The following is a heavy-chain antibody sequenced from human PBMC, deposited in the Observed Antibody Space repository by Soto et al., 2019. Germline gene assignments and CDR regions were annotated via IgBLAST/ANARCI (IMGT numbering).Heavy chain of an antibody. CDR3: ARLGASGYDSGAFDI. Sequence: QLQLQESGPGLVKPSETLSLTCTVSGGSISSSSYYWGWIRQPPGKGLEWIGSIYYSGSTYYNPSLKSRVTISVDTSKNQFSLKLSSVTAADTAVYYCARLGASGYDSGAFDIWGQGTMVTVSS. CDR1: GGSISSSSYY. CDR2: IYYSGST. J-gene: IGHJ3*02. D-gene: IGHD5-12*01. V-gene: IGHV4-39*01.